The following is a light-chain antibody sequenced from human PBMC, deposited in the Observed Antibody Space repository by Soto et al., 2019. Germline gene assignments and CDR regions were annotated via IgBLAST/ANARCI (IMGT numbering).Light chain of an antibody. J-gene: IGKJ2*01. V-gene: IGKV3-20*01. CDR1: QSVSSSY. Sequence: EIVLTQSPGTLSLSPGERATLSCRASQSVSSSYLAWYQQKPGQAPRLLIYGASSRATGIPDRFSGSGSGTDFTLTISRLEPEDFAGYYCQQYGSAYTFGQRTKLEIK. CDR2: GAS. CDR3: QQYGSAYT.